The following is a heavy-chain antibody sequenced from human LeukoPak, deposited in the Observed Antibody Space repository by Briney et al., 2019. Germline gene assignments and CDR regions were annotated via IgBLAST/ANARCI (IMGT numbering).Heavy chain of an antibody. CDR1: GYTFSGYY. J-gene: IGHJ4*02. V-gene: IGHV1-2*02. Sequence: ASVKVSCKASGYTFSGYYLHWVRQAPGQGLQWVGWINPNSSDTHYAQMFQGRVTMTRDTSINTAYMELRRVRSDDTAVYYCAKSAQYSSAWFTGSFDYWGQGTLVTVSS. D-gene: IGHD6-13*01. CDR3: AKSAQYSSAWFTGSFDY. CDR2: INPNSSDT.